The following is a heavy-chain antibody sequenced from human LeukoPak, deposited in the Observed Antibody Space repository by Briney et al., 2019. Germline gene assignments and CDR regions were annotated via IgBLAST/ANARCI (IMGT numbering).Heavy chain of an antibody. D-gene: IGHD3-22*01. V-gene: IGHV3-30*03. CDR1: GFTFSDYA. CDR3: VAYDSSGYYTFDY. CDR2: ISYDGSNK. J-gene: IGHJ4*02. Sequence: PGGSLRLSCTVSGFTFSDYAMHWVRQAPGKGLEWVAVISYDGSNKYYADSVKGRFTISRDNSKNTLYLQMNSLRAEDTAVYYCVAYDSSGYYTFDYWGQGTLVTVSS.